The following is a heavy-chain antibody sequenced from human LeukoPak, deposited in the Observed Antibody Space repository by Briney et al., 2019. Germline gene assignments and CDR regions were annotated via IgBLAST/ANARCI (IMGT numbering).Heavy chain of an antibody. CDR1: GGAISSYY. V-gene: IGHV4-59*08. J-gene: IGHJ3*02. CDR3: GRRYDFWSGYYAFDI. D-gene: IGHD3-3*01. Sequence: SETPSLTCTLSGGAISSYYSRCLWEPPREGLGWGGYTYYSGSTDYNPSHKSRVTISVGTSKIRFSRKLSSITVADTAVYYCGRRYDFWSGYYAFDIWGQGTMVTVSS. CDR2: TYYSGST.